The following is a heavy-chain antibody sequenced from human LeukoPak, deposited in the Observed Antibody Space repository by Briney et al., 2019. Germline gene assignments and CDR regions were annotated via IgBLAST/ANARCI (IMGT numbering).Heavy chain of an antibody. CDR2: ISSSGSTI. J-gene: IGHJ4*02. Sequence: GGSLRLSCAASGFTFSSYSMNWVRQAPGKGLEWVSYISSSGSTIYYADSVKGRFTISRDNAKNSLYLQMNSLRAEDTAVYYCARGGTMVRGIRGSFDYWGQGTLVTVSS. CDR3: ARGGTMVRGIRGSFDY. V-gene: IGHV3-48*04. CDR1: GFTFSSYS. D-gene: IGHD3-10*01.